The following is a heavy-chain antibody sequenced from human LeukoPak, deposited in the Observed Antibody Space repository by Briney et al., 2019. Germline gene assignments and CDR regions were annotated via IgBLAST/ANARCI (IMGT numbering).Heavy chain of an antibody. D-gene: IGHD4-17*01. CDR1: GFTFSSYG. Sequence: GGSLRLSCAASGFTFSSYGMHWVRQAPGKGLEWVAVIWYDGSNKYYADSVKGRFTISRDNSKNTLYLQMNSLRAEDTAVYYCARDVRYGDLKWDYYYYYGMDVWGQGPTVTVSS. CDR3: ARDVRYGDLKWDYYYYYGMDV. V-gene: IGHV3-33*01. J-gene: IGHJ6*02. CDR2: IWYDGSNK.